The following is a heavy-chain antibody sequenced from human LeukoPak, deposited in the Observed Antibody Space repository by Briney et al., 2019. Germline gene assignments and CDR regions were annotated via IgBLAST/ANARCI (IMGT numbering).Heavy chain of an antibody. CDR3: ARHSPQRNIDY. V-gene: IGHV4-59*08. CDR1: GGSINNYY. D-gene: IGHD1-1*01. CDR2: FYYSGNT. J-gene: IGHJ4*02. Sequence: SETLSLTCTVSGGSINNYYWNWIRQPPGKGLEWIGYFYYSGNTNYNPSLKSRVTISVDTSKNQFSLRLSSVTAADTAVYYCARHSPQRNIDYWGQGTLVTVSS.